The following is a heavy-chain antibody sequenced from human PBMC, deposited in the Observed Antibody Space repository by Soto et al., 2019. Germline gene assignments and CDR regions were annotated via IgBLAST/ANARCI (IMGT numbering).Heavy chain of an antibody. CDR3: AKSRPIDY. Sequence: EVQLLESGGGLVQPGGSLRLSCAASGFTFSSYVVNWVRQAPGKGLEWVSTISGSGGTTYYADSVKGRFTISRDNSKNTLYLQMNTLRAEDTAVYYCAKSRPIDYWGQGNLVTVSS. J-gene: IGHJ4*02. CDR2: ISGSGGTT. V-gene: IGHV3-23*01. CDR1: GFTFSSYV.